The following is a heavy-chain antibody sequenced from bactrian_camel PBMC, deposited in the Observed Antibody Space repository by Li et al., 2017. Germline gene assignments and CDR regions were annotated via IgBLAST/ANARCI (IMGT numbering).Heavy chain of an antibody. Sequence: HVQLVESGGGSVQVGGSLRLSCVASGDTVGRYCMGWFRQIPDKEREGVAVFDRLGRARYADSVNGRFTISKESARYTLYLEMSSLKVEDTAMCYCAGGGYCDLDAEFGYRGQGTQVTVS. CDR3: AGGGYCDLDAEFGY. J-gene: IGHJ4*01. CDR1: GDTVGRYC. V-gene: IGHV3S55*01. D-gene: IGHD2*01. CDR2: FDRLGRA.